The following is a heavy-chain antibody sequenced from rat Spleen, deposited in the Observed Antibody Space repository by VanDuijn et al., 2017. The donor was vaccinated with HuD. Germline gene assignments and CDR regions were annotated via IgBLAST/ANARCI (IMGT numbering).Heavy chain of an antibody. D-gene: IGHD4-3*01. CDR1: GFTFRNFD. CDR2: ISPSGVT. V-gene: IGHV5-25*01. CDR3: ARQDTSGYSNWFAY. J-gene: IGHJ3*01. Sequence: EVQLVGSGGGLVQPGRSLKVSCTASGFTFRNFDMAWVRQAPTKGLEWVASISPSGVTYYRDSVKGRFTVSRENAKSTLYLLMDSLRSEDTATYYCARQDTSGYSNWFAYWGQGTLVTVSS.